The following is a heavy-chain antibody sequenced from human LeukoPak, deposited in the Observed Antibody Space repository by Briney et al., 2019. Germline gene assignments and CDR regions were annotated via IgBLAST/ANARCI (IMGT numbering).Heavy chain of an antibody. V-gene: IGHV3-30-3*01. CDR3: ARDMITFGGVIDYYYYGMDV. D-gene: IGHD3-16*02. CDR1: GFTFSSYA. CDR2: ISYDGSNK. Sequence: GGSLRLSCAASGFTFSSYAMHWVRQAPGKGLGWVAVISYDGSNKYYADSVKGRFTISRDNSKNTLYLQMNSLRAEDTAVYYCARDMITFGGVIDYYYYGMDVWGQGTTVTVSS. J-gene: IGHJ6*02.